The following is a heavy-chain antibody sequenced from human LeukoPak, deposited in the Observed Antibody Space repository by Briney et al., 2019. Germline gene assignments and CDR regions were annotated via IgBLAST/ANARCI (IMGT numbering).Heavy chain of an antibody. CDR3: ATVVNRFLEWPYDY. V-gene: IGHV1-24*01. Sequence: ASVKVSCKVSGYTLTELSMHWVRQAPGKGLEWMGGFDPEDGETIYAQKFQGRVTMTEDTSTDTAYMELSSLRSEDTAAYYCATVVNRFLEWPYDYWGQGTLVTVSS. CDR2: FDPEDGET. CDR1: GYTLTELS. D-gene: IGHD3-3*01. J-gene: IGHJ4*02.